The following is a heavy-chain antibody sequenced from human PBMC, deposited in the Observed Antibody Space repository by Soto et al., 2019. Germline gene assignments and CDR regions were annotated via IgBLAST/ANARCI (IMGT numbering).Heavy chain of an antibody. J-gene: IGHJ4*01. CDR1: GFTFSNAW. CDR3: TTDSYITSIIVRFDY. V-gene: IGHV3-15*01. D-gene: IGHD3-22*01. CDR2: IKSKTDGGTT. Sequence: VGSLRLSCAASGFTFSNAWMSWVRQAPGKGLEWVGRIKSKTDGGTTDYAAPVKGRFTISRDDSKNTLYLQMNSLKTEDTAVYYCTTDSYITSIIVRFDYWGHGTLVTVSS.